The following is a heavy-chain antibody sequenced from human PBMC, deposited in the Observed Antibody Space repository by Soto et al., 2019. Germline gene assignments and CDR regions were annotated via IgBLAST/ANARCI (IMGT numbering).Heavy chain of an antibody. J-gene: IGHJ6*02. CDR3: ARNYFYYGMDV. V-gene: IGHV3-13*04. CDR1: GFTFSSYD. Sequence: SGGSLRLSCAASGFTFSSYDMHWVRQATGKGLEWVSVIGTAGDTYYPGSVKGRFTISRENAKNSLYLQMNSLRAGDTAVYYCARNYFYYGMDVWGQGTTVTVSS. CDR2: IGTAGDT.